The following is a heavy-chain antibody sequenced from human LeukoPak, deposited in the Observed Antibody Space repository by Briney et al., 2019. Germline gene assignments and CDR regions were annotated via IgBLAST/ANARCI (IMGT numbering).Heavy chain of an antibody. CDR3: ARDHNVADV. D-gene: IGHD2-8*01. J-gene: IGHJ3*01. Sequence: GGSLRLSCEASGFTFSHYWMTWYRQAPGKGLEWVANLNQDGSVQAYGDSVRGRFTISRDNAKNSVYIQMSSLRVEDTAMYYCARDHNVADVWGQGTMDTVSS. CDR1: GFTFSHYW. V-gene: IGHV3-7*01. CDR2: LNQDGSVQ.